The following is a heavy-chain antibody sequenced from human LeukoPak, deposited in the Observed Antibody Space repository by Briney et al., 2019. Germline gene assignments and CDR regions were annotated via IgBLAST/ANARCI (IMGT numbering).Heavy chain of an antibody. CDR3: ARCPDFWSGYADY. Sequence: GGSLRLSCAASGFTFTSYYMHWVRQAPGKGLEWVANIKQDGSEKYYVDSVKGRFTISRDNAKNSLYLQMNSLRAEDTAVYYCARCPDFWSGYADYWGQGTLVTVSS. D-gene: IGHD3-3*01. J-gene: IGHJ4*02. V-gene: IGHV3-7*01. CDR1: GFTFTSYY. CDR2: IKQDGSEK.